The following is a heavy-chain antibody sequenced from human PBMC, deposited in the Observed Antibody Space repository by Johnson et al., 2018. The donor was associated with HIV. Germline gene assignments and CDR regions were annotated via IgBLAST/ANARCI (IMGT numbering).Heavy chain of an antibody. CDR2: IYSGGST. J-gene: IGHJ3*02. Sequence: VQLVESGGGLVQPGGSLRLSCAASGFTVSSNYMSWVRQAPGKGLEWVSVIYSGGSTYYADSVKGRFTISRDNSKNTLYLQMSSLRAEDTAVYYCARAYSYGAFDIWGQGKMVTVSS. CDR3: ARAYSYGAFDI. V-gene: IGHV3-66*01. CDR1: GFTVSSNY. D-gene: IGHD5-18*01.